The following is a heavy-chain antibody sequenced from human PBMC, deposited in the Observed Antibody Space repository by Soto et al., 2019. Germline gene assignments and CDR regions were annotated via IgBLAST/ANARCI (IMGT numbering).Heavy chain of an antibody. Sequence: QVQLVQSGAEVKKPGASVKVSCKASGYTFTSYDINWVRQATGQGLEWMGWMNPNSGNTGYAQKFQGRVTRTRNTSISTAYMELSSLSAEDTAVYYCARWRGSDGRAEYFQHWGQGTLVTVSS. CDR2: MNPNSGNT. J-gene: IGHJ1*01. CDR3: ARWRGSDGRAEYFQH. CDR1: GYTFTSYD. V-gene: IGHV1-8*01.